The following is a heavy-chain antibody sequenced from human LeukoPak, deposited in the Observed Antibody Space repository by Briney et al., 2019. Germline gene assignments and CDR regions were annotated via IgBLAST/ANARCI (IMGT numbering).Heavy chain of an antibody. Sequence: PGGSLRLSCAASGFTVSSNYMSWIRQAPEKGLEWVSIIYDSGTTYYADSVKGRFTISRDNSKNTLCLQMNSLRAEDTAVYYCARDRDFYVADYWGQGTLLIVSS. J-gene: IGHJ4*02. V-gene: IGHV3-53*01. D-gene: IGHD2-21*02. CDR2: IYDSGTT. CDR1: GFTVSSNY. CDR3: ARDRDFYVADY.